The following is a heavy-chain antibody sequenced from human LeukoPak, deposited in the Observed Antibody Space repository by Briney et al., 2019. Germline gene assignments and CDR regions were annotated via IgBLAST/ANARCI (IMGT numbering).Heavy chain of an antibody. Sequence: ASVKVSCKASGYTFTSYDINWVRQATGQGLEWTGWMNPNSGNTGYAQKFQGRVTMTRNTSISTAYMELSSLRSEDTAVYYCARGRAYYYDSSGLAPDYWGQGTLVTVSS. CDR2: MNPNSGNT. J-gene: IGHJ4*02. D-gene: IGHD3-22*01. V-gene: IGHV1-8*01. CDR3: ARGRAYYYDSSGLAPDY. CDR1: GYTFTSYD.